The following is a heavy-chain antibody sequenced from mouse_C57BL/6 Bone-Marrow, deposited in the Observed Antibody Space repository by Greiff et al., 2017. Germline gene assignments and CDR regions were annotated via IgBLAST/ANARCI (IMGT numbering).Heavy chain of an antibody. CDR2: IDPENGDT. Sequence: EVQLQQSGAELVRPGASVKLSCTASGFNIKDDYMHWVKQRPEQGLEWIGWIDPENGDTEYASKFQGKATITADTSSNTAYLPLSSLTSEDTAVYYCTTVYYYVSSPYYFDYWGQGTTLTVSS. CDR3: TTVYYYVSSPYYFDY. CDR1: GFNIKDDY. J-gene: IGHJ2*01. D-gene: IGHD1-1*01. V-gene: IGHV14-4*01.